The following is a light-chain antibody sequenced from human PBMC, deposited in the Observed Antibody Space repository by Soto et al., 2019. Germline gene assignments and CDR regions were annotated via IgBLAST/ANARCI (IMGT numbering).Light chain of an antibody. CDR1: QSVSSTY. J-gene: IGKJ2*01. Sequence: EIVLTQSPGTLSLSPGERATLSCRASQSVSSTYLAWYQQNPGQAPRLLIYGASIRATGIPDRFSGSGSGTDFTLTISRLEPEDFAVYYCQQYGSSPRYTFGQGTKLEIK. CDR3: QQYGSSPRYT. CDR2: GAS. V-gene: IGKV3-20*01.